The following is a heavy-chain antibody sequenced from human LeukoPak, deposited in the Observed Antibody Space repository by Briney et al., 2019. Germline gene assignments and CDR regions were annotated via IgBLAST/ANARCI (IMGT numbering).Heavy chain of an antibody. Sequence: GESLKISCKGSGYSFTSYWIGWVRQMPGKGLEWMGIIYPGDSDTRYSPSFQGQVTISADKSISTAYLQWSSLEASDTAMYYCARLALNTAMAVLGGLLYYFDYWGQGTLVTVSS. D-gene: IGHD5-18*01. V-gene: IGHV5-51*01. CDR2: IYPGDSDT. CDR1: GYSFTSYW. CDR3: ARLALNTAMAVLGGLLYYFDY. J-gene: IGHJ4*02.